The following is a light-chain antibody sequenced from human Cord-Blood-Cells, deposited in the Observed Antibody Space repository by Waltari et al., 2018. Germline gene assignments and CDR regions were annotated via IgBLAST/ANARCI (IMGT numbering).Light chain of an antibody. CDR3: CSYAGSYTFFYV. CDR2: DVS. CDR1: SSDVGGYNY. J-gene: IGLJ1*01. Sequence: QSALTQPRSVSGSPGQSVTISCTGTSSDVGGYNYVSWYQQHPGKAPKLMIYDVSKRPAGVPDLFSGSKSGNTASLTISGLQAEDEADYYCCSYAGSYTFFYVFGTGTKVTVL. V-gene: IGLV2-11*01.